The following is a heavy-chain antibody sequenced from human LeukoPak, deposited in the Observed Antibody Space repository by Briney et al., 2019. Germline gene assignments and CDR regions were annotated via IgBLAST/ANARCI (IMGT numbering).Heavy chain of an antibody. J-gene: IGHJ5*02. CDR2: IYYSGST. D-gene: IGHD4/OR15-4a*01. CDR1: GGSISSYY. V-gene: IGHV4-59*01. CDR3: ASLSSVLGADA. Sequence: SETLSLTCTVSGGSISSYYWSWVRQPPGKGLEWVGYIYYSGSTNYNPSLKRRVTISVDTSKNQFSLKLSSVTAADTAVYYCASLSSVLGADAWGQGTLVTVSS.